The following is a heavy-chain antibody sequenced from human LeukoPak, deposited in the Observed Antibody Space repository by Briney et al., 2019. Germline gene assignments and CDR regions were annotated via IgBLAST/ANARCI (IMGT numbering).Heavy chain of an antibody. Sequence: SETLSLTCTVSGGSISSYYWSWIRIRQPPGKGLEWIAYIHYSGNTNYNPSLKSRVTVSVETSKNQISLTLTSVTAADTALYYCASTVFWSWGGGYLDHWGQGTLATVSS. V-gene: IGHV4-59*01. D-gene: IGHD2-8*02. CDR3: ASTVFWSWGGGYLDH. CDR1: GGSISSYY. CDR2: IHYSGNT. J-gene: IGHJ4*02.